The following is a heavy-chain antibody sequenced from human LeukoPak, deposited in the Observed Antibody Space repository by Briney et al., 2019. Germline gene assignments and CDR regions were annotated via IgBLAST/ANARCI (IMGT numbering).Heavy chain of an antibody. CDR2: ISYDGSNK. V-gene: IGHV3-30*18. Sequence: GGSLRLSCAASGFTFSSYGMHWVRQAPGKGLEWVAVISYDGSNKYYADSVKGRFTISRDNSKNTLYLQMNSLRAEDTAVYYSANLLRYSYGYYYYYYGMDVWGQGTTVTVSS. CDR3: ANLLRYSYGYYYYYYGMDV. D-gene: IGHD5-18*01. J-gene: IGHJ6*02. CDR1: GFTFSSYG.